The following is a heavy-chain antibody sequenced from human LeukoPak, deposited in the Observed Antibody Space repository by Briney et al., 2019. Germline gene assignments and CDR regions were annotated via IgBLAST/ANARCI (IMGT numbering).Heavy chain of an antibody. V-gene: IGHV4-59*12. D-gene: IGHD4-17*01. CDR2: MNYSGST. CDR1: GGSISSYY. CDR3: ASGYGDYVLAY. J-gene: IGHJ4*02. Sequence: PSETLSLTCTVSGGSISSYYWSWIRQPPGKGLEWIGYMNYSGSTNYNPSLKSRVTISVDTSKNQLSLKLSSVTAADTAVYYCASGYGDYVLAYWGQGTLVTVSS.